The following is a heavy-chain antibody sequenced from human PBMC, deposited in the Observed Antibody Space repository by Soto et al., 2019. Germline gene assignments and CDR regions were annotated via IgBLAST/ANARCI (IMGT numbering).Heavy chain of an antibody. D-gene: IGHD4-17*01. Sequence: GGSLRLSCAASGFTFSSYAMSWVRQAPGKGLEWVSAISGSGGSTYYADSVKGRFTNSRDNSKNTLYLQMNSLRAEDTAVYYCAREQTTVTTEGYFDYWGQGTLVTVSS. J-gene: IGHJ4*02. CDR2: ISGSGGST. CDR3: AREQTTVTTEGYFDY. V-gene: IGHV3-23*01. CDR1: GFTFSSYA.